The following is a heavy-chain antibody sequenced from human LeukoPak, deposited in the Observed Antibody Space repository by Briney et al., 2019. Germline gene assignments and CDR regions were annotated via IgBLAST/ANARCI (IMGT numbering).Heavy chain of an antibody. CDR3: ARHGVYYASGSPSLDY. CDR1: GGSIISYY. J-gene: IGHJ4*02. D-gene: IGHD3-10*01. V-gene: IGHV4-59*08. Sequence: SETLSLTCTVSGGSIISYYWSWIRQPPGKGLEWIGYISYSGTTNYNPSPKGRVTISVDTSRNQFSLKLSSVTAADTAVYYCARHGVYYASGSPSLDYWGQGTLVTVSS. CDR2: ISYSGTT.